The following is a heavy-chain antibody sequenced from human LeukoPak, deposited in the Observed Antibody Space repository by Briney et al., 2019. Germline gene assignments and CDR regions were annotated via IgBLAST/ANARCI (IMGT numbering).Heavy chain of an antibody. V-gene: IGHV3-7*01. Sequence: GSLRLSCAASGFSFSSYWMSWVRQAPGKGLEWVANINPDGSNMLYVDSVKGRFTISRDNAKNSLYLQMNNLRAEDTAVYFCVSGFLQWLYWGQGTLVTVSS. CDR1: GFSFSSYW. CDR2: INPDGSNM. CDR3: VSGFLQWLY. J-gene: IGHJ4*02. D-gene: IGHD3-3*01.